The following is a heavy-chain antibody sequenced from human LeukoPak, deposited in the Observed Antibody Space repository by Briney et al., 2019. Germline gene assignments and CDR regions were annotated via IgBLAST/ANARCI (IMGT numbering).Heavy chain of an antibody. CDR3: ARGGVLLWFGEFDWFDP. V-gene: IGHV4-59*12. CDR1: GGSFSSYY. J-gene: IGHJ5*02. CDR2: IYYSGST. D-gene: IGHD3-10*01. Sequence: SETLSLTCTVSGGSFSSYYWSWIRQPPGKGLEWIGYIYYSGSTNYNPSLKSRVTISVDTSKNQFSLKLSSVTAADTAVYYCARGGVLLWFGEFDWFDPWGQGTLVTVSS.